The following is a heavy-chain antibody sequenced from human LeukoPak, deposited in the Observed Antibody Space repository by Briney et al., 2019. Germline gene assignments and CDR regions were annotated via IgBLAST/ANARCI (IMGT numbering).Heavy chain of an antibody. CDR3: ARDGWFGDYNWFDP. CDR1: GFTFRSYS. V-gene: IGHV3-48*01. J-gene: IGHJ5*02. Sequence: GGSLRLSCAASGFTFRSYSMNWVRQAPGKGLEWVSYISSASNTIYYADSVKGRFTISRDNAKNSPYLQMNSLRAEDTAMYYCARDGWFGDYNWFDPWGQGTLVTVSS. D-gene: IGHD3-10*01. CDR2: ISSASNTI.